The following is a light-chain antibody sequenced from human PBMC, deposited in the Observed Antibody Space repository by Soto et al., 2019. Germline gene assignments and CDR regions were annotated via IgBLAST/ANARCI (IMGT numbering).Light chain of an antibody. J-gene: IGLJ1*01. V-gene: IGLV2-14*01. CDR3: SXYTSXXTRV. CDR1: SSDVGGYKY. CDR2: DVS. Sequence: QSVLTQPASVSGSPGQSITISCTGTSSDVGGYKYVSWYQQHPGKAPKLMIYDVSNRPSGVSNRFSGSKSGNTASLTISXXQXXDXAXYYCSXYTSXXTRVXGXXTKXTVL.